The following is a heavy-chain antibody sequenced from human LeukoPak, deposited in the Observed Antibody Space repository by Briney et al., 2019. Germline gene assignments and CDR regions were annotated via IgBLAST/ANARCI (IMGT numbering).Heavy chain of an antibody. V-gene: IGHV3-30*03. J-gene: IGHJ4*02. CDR2: ISYDGSNK. CDR3: ARDLYGASYY. CDR1: GFTFSTYS. D-gene: IGHD4-17*01. Sequence: PGGSLRLSCAASGFTFSTYSMNWVRQAPGKGLEWVAVISYDGSNKYYADSVKGRFTISRDNSKNTLYLQMNSLRAEDTAVYYCARDLYGASYYWGQGTLVTVSS.